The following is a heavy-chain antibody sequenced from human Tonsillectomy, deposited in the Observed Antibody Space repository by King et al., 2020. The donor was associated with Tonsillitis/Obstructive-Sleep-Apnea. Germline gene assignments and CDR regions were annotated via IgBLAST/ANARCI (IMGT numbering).Heavy chain of an antibody. CDR3: ARDQMITFGGVIVIPHAFDI. J-gene: IGHJ3*02. V-gene: IGHV3-48*02. Sequence: QLVQSGGGLVQPGGSLRLSCAASGITFSSYSMNWVRQAPGKGMEWVSYISSSSSTIYYADSSKGRFTITRDNAKNSLYWQMNSLRDEDTAVFYCARDQMITFGGVIVIPHAFDIWGQGTMVTVSS. CDR1: GITFSSYS. D-gene: IGHD3-16*02. CDR2: ISSSSSTI.